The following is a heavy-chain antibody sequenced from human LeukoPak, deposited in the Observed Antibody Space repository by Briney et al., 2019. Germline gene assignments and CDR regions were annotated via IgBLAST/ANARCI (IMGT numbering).Heavy chain of an antibody. J-gene: IGHJ4*02. CDR3: ARGGSAYDILPHY. Sequence: PGGSRRLSWAASGFTFSRYGMHWVRQAPGKGLEWVAVIWYDGSNKYYADSVKGRFTISRDNSKNTLYLQMNSLRAEDAAVYYCARGGSAYDILPHYWGQGTLVTVSS. V-gene: IGHV3-33*01. CDR1: GFTFSRYG. CDR2: IWYDGSNK. D-gene: IGHD5-12*01.